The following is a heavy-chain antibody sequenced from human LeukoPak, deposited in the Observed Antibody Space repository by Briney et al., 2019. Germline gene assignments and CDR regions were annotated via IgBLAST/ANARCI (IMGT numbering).Heavy chain of an antibody. CDR1: GYSFTSYW. Sequence: GESLKISCKGSGYSFTSYWIGWVRQMPGKGLEWMGIIYPGDSDTRYSPSFQGQVTISADKSISTAYLRWSSLKASDTAMYYCARCEGDIVATMGYFDYWGQGTLVTVSS. V-gene: IGHV5-51*01. D-gene: IGHD5-12*01. CDR2: IYPGDSDT. J-gene: IGHJ4*02. CDR3: ARCEGDIVATMGYFDY.